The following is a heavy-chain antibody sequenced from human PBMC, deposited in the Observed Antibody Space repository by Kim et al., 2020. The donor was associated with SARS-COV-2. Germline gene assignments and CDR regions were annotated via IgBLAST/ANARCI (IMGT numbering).Heavy chain of an antibody. CDR3: ATKPQWLLLVPFEEPFDY. CDR2: ISYDGSNK. J-gene: IGHJ4*02. D-gene: IGHD3-22*01. Sequence: GGSLRLSCAASGFTFSSYGMHWVRQAPGKGLEWVAVISYDGSNKYYADSVKGRFTISRDNSKNTLYLQMNSLRAEDTAVYYCATKPQWLLLVPFEEPFDYWGQGTLVTVSS. CDR1: GFTFSSYG. V-gene: IGHV3-30*03.